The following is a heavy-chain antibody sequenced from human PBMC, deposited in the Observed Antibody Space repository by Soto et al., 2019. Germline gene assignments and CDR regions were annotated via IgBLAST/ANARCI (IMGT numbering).Heavy chain of an antibody. CDR3: AREWTKAYWFDP. CDR2: TYYRSKWFN. V-gene: IGHV6-1*01. J-gene: IGHJ5*02. Sequence: SQTLSLTCAISGDSVSGNSAAWNWIRQSPSRGREWLGRTYYRSKWFNDYAVSVKSRITINPDTSKNQFSLQLNSVTPEDTAVYYCAREWTKAYWFDPWGQGTLVTVSS. D-gene: IGHD2-8*01. CDR1: GDSVSGNSAA.